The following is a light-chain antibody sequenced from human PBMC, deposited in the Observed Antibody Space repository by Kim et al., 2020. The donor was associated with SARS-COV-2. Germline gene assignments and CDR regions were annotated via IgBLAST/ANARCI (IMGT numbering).Light chain of an antibody. Sequence: VALGQTVRLTCQGDSLRNYYATWYQQRPGQAPVLVLYGKYNRPSGIPDRFSGSASGNTASLTITGAQAEDEADYSCNSRDSSGDHLVFGGAPQLTVL. CDR3: NSRDSSGDHLV. CDR1: SLRNYY. CDR2: GKY. V-gene: IGLV3-19*01. J-gene: IGLJ7*01.